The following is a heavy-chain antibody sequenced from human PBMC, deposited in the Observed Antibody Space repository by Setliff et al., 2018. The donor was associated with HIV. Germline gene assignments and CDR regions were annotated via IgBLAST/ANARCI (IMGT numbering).Heavy chain of an antibody. CDR1: GGTFSSYS. J-gene: IGHJ3*02. V-gene: IGHV1-69*06. CDR2: IIPIFNTA. Sequence: SVKVSCKASGGTFSSYSITWVRQAPGQGLEWMGGIIPIFNTANYAQKFQGRVTITADKSTSTIYMELSSLRSDDTAVYYCARGQGVHFWVNDAFDIWDQGTMVTVSS. CDR3: ARGQGVHFWVNDAFDI. D-gene: IGHD3-10*01.